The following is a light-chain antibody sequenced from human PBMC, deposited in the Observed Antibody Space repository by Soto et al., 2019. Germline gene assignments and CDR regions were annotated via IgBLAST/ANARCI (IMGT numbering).Light chain of an antibody. CDR3: QQYGRT. Sequence: ETVLTQSPGTLSLSSGERATLSCRASQSVSSSHLTWYQQKPGQAPRLLIYGASSRATGIPDRFSGSGSGTDFTLTISRLEPEDFAVYYCQQYGRTFGQGTKLEIK. J-gene: IGKJ2*01. V-gene: IGKV3-20*01. CDR1: QSVSSSH. CDR2: GAS.